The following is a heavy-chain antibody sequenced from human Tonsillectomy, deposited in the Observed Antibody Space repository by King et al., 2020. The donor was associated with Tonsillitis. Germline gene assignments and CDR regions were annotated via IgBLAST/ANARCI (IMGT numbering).Heavy chain of an antibody. CDR3: ARVVGYYQYYMDV. D-gene: IGHD6-6*01. Sequence: VQLVESGGGLVQPGGSLRLSCAASGFIFSSHWMHWVRQVPGKGLVWVSRSNSDGSSTSYADPVKGRFTISRDNAKNTLCLQMNSLRAEDTAVYYCARVVGYYQYYMDVWGKGTTVTVSS. V-gene: IGHV3-74*01. J-gene: IGHJ6*03. CDR1: GFIFSSHW. CDR2: SNSDGSST.